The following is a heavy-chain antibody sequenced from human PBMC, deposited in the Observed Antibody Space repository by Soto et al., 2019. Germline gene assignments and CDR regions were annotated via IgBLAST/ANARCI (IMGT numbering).Heavy chain of an antibody. CDR1: GYTFTTYD. CDR2: ISAYNGNT. J-gene: IGHJ6*02. D-gene: IGHD3-22*01. Sequence: QVQLVQSGGEVKKPGASVKVSCKASGYTFTTYDLSWVRQAPGQGLECMGWISAYNGNTNYAQNLQGRVTMTTDTSTSTAYMELRSLRSDDTAVYYCARVIGYYYHMDVWGQGNTVNVSS. CDR3: ARVIGYYYHMDV. V-gene: IGHV1-18*01.